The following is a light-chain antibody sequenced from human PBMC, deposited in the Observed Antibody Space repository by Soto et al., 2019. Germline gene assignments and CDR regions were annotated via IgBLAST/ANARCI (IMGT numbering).Light chain of an antibody. Sequence: IQMTKSPSSLSASAGDAITITCRASQSVRSYLNWYQQKPGKTPDLLIYTTTSFQSEVPSRFSGSGSETHFTLTITSLQPEEFATYFCQQTYGAPPWTFGPGTKVDIK. CDR2: TTT. CDR3: QQTYGAPPWT. CDR1: QSVRSY. V-gene: IGKV1-39*01. J-gene: IGKJ1*01.